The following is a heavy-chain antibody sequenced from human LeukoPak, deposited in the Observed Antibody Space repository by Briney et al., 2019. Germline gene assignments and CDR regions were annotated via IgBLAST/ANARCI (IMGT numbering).Heavy chain of an antibody. CDR2: ISSSSTTI. J-gene: IGHJ4*02. D-gene: IGHD2-2*01. Sequence: GGSLRLSCAASGFTFSSYSMMWVRQAPGKGLEWVSYISSSSTTIHYADSVKGRFTISRDNAKNSVYLQMNSLRAEDTAVYYCSRDRHCIGSTCYGLWGQGTRVTVSS. V-gene: IGHV3-48*01. CDR3: SRDRHCIGSTCYGL. CDR1: GFTFSSYS.